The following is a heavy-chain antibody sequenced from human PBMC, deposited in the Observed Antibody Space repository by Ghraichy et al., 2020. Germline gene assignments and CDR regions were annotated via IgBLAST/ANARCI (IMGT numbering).Heavy chain of an antibody. CDR2: IYYSGST. D-gene: IGHD3-9*01. J-gene: IGHJ4*02. CDR3: ARVEVLPGYFPFDC. Sequence: SQTLSLTCTVSGGSISSYYWSWIRQPPGKGLEWIGYIYYSGSTNYNPSLKSRVTISVDTSKNQFSLKLSSVTAADTAVYYCARVEVLPGYFPFDCWGQGALVTASS. CDR1: GGSISSYY. V-gene: IGHV4-59*01.